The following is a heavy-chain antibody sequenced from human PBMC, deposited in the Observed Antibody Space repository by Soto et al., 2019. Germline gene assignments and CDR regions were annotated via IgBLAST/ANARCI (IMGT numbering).Heavy chain of an antibody. CDR3: ARSDGRY. Sequence: SETLCLTCTVSGGSISSSSYYWGWIRQPPGKGLEWIGSIYYSGSTHYNPSLKSRVTISVDTSKNQFSLKLSSVTAADTAVYYCARSDGRYWGQGTLVTVSS. CDR2: IYYSGST. V-gene: IGHV4-39*01. J-gene: IGHJ4*02. CDR1: GGSISSSSYY.